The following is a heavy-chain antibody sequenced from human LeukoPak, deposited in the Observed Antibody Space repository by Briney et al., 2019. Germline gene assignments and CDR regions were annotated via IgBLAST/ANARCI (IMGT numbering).Heavy chain of an antibody. CDR1: GGSISSSGYY. CDR3: ARHEYSGSYYGLSWFDP. D-gene: IGHD1-26*01. CDR2: IYYSGST. V-gene: IGHV4-39*01. J-gene: IGHJ5*02. Sequence: ASQTLSLTCTVSGGSISSSGYYWGWIRQPPGKGLEWIASIYYSGSTYYNPSLKSRVTISVDTSKNQLSLKLSSLTAADTAVYYCARHEYSGSYYGLSWFDPWGQGTLVTVSS.